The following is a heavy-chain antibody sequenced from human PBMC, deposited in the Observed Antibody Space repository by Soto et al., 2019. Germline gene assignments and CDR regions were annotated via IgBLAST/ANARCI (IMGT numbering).Heavy chain of an antibody. CDR2: ISSDGNSK. CDR3: TTEGHISGNAGTFQN. CDR1: GVTFSSFV. J-gene: IGHJ1*01. D-gene: IGHD6-25*01. V-gene: IGHV3-30-3*01. Sequence: QGQLVESGGGVVQPGRSLRLSCAASGVTFSSFVIHWVRQAPGKGLDWVTGISSDGNSKHYADSVRGRFTISRDNSKNTLYLHLDSLTSEDTGLYYCTTEGHISGNAGTFQNWGQGTLVIVTS.